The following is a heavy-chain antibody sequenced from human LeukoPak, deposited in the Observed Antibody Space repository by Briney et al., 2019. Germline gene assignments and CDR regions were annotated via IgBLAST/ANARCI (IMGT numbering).Heavy chain of an antibody. Sequence: GGSLRLSCAASGFTFSSYAMHWVRQAPGKGLERVAVISYDGSNKYYADSVKGRFAISRDNSKNTLYLQMNSLRPEDTAVYYCARTDTYYYYYGMDVWGQGTTVTVSS. CDR1: GFTFSSYA. V-gene: IGHV3-30*09. J-gene: IGHJ6*02. CDR3: ARTDTYYYYYGMDV. CDR2: ISYDGSNK.